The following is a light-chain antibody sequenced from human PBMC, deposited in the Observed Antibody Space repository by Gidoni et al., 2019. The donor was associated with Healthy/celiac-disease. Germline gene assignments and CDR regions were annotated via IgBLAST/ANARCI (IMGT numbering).Light chain of an antibody. CDR1: PSVSSSY. CDR3: QQYGSSPT. J-gene: IGKJ1*01. V-gene: IGKV3-20*01. Sequence: EIVLTPSPGTLSLSPGERATLSCRASPSVSSSYLAWYQQKPGQAPRLLIYGASSRATGIPDRFSGSGSGTDFTLTVSRLEPEDFAVYYCQQYGSSPTFGQGTKVEIK. CDR2: GAS.